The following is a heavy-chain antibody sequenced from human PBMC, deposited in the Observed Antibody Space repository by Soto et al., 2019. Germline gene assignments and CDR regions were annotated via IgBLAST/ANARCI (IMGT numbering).Heavy chain of an antibody. Sequence: PGGSLRLSCAASGFTFGTYGMTWVRQAPGKGLEWVSAISGSDGSTYYADSVKGRFTISRDISKNTLYLQMNSLRAEDTAIYYCAKERSSGYYFFDYWGQGTLVTVSS. J-gene: IGHJ4*02. V-gene: IGHV3-23*01. CDR1: GFTFGTYG. D-gene: IGHD5-12*01. CDR3: AKERSSGYYFFDY. CDR2: ISGSDGST.